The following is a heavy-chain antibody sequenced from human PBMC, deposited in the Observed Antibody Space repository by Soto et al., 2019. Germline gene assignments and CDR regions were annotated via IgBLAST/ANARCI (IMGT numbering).Heavy chain of an antibody. CDR2: IIPIFGTA. Sequence: SVKVSCKASGGTFSSYAISWVRQAPGQGLEWMGGIIPIFGTANYAQKVQGRVTITADESTSTAYMELSSLRSEDTAVYYCARAVVITTSNYYYGMDVWGQGTTVTVSS. CDR3: ARAVVITTSNYYYGMDV. D-gene: IGHD3-22*01. J-gene: IGHJ6*02. V-gene: IGHV1-69*13. CDR1: GGTFSSYA.